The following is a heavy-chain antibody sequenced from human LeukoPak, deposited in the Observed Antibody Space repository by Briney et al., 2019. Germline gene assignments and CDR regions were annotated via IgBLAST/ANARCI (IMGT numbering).Heavy chain of an antibody. CDR1: GGTFSSYA. Sequence: GASVKVSCKASGGTFSSYAISWVRQAPGQGLEWRGGSIPIFGTANYAQKFQGRVTITRDTSISTVYMELSSLRSEDTAVYYCARGRKSGGYFYYMDVWGKGTTVTVSS. V-gene: IGHV1-69*05. J-gene: IGHJ6*03. D-gene: IGHD1-14*01. CDR2: SIPIFGTA. CDR3: ARGRKSGGYFYYMDV.